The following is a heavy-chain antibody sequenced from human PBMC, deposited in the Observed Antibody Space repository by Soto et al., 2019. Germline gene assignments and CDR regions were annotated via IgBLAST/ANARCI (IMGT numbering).Heavy chain of an antibody. CDR2: IRNKPNGHTT. D-gene: IGHD2-21*02. CDR3: STTVITAPLFEY. Sequence: EVQLVESGGGLVQPGGSLRLSCEGSGFTFSGHYMDWVRQAPGKGLEWLGRIRNKPNGHTTAYAASVKGRFTISRDDSKNLVYLEMNSLKSEDTALYDCSTTVITAPLFEYWGQGTLVAVSS. CDR1: GFTFSGHY. V-gene: IGHV3-72*01. J-gene: IGHJ4*02.